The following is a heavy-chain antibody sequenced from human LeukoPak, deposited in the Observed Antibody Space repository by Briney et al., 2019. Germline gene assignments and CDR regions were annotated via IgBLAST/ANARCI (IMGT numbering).Heavy chain of an antibody. Sequence: GGSLRLSCAASGFSVNNNYVNWVRQAPGKGLEWVSYISSSGSTIYYADSVKGRFTISRDNAKNSLYLQMNSLRAEDTAVYYCAGPLRSSGIVADDAFDIWGQGTMVTVSS. CDR1: GFSVNNNY. CDR2: ISSSGSTI. CDR3: AGPLRSSGIVADDAFDI. V-gene: IGHV3-11*01. D-gene: IGHD3-22*01. J-gene: IGHJ3*02.